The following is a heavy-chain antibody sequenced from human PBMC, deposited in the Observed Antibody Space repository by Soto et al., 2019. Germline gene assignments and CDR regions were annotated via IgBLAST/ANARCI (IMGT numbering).Heavy chain of an antibody. CDR2: IIPIFGTA. D-gene: IGHD6-6*01. J-gene: IGHJ4*02. Sequence: ASVKVSCKASGGTFSSYAISWVRQAPGQGLEWMGGIIPIFGTANYAQKFQGRVTITADKSTSTAYMELSSLRSEDTAVYYCARPPAQEQLSSVCGQGPLVTVYS. V-gene: IGHV1-69*06. CDR1: GGTFSSYA. CDR3: ARPPAQEQLSSV.